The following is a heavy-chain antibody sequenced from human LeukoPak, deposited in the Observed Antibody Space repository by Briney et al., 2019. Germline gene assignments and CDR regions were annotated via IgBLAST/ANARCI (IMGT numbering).Heavy chain of an antibody. CDR2: INPNSGGT. CDR1: GYTFTGYY. CDR3: ARGMYSTRRNDFDP. Sequence: ASVKVSCKASGYTFTGYYMHWVRQAPGQGLEWMGWINPNSGGTNYAQKFQGRVTMTRDTSISTAYMELSRLRSDDTAVYYCARGMYSTRRNDFDPWGQGTLVTVSP. V-gene: IGHV1-2*02. D-gene: IGHD6-13*01. J-gene: IGHJ5*02.